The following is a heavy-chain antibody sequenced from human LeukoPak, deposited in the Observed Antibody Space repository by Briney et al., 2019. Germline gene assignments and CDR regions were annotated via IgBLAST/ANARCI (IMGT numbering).Heavy chain of an antibody. J-gene: IGHJ4*02. Sequence: PGGSLRLSCAASGFTSSSYSMNWVRQAPGKGLEWVSSISSSSSYIYYADSVKGRFTISRDNAKNSLYLQMNSLRAEDTAVYYCARDYSSSWYDYFDYWGQGTLVTVSS. CDR3: ARDYSSSWYDYFDY. CDR1: GFTSSSYS. D-gene: IGHD6-13*01. V-gene: IGHV3-21*01. CDR2: ISSSSSYI.